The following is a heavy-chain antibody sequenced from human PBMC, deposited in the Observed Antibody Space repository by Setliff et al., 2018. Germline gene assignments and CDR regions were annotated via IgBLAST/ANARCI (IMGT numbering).Heavy chain of an antibody. Sequence: PSETLSLTCIVSGGSISNYYWSWIRQPPGKGLEWIGYISDSGYTNYNPALKSRVTMSVEKSKNQFSLKLTSVTAADTAVYYCARANTILGATDHWGQGTLVTSPQ. D-gene: IGHD1-26*01. CDR2: ISDSGYT. J-gene: IGHJ5*02. CDR3: ARANTILGATDH. CDR1: GGSISNYY. V-gene: IGHV4-59*08.